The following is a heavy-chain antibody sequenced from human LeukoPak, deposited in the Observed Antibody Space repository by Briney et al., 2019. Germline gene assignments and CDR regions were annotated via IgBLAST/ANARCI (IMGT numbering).Heavy chain of an antibody. D-gene: IGHD5-12*01. V-gene: IGHV4-34*01. J-gene: IGHJ4*02. CDR2: INHSGST. Sequence: TPSETLSLTGAVYGGSFSGYYWSWIRQPPGKGLEWMGEINHSGSTNYNPSLKSRVTISVETSKNQFSLKLSSVTAADTAVYYCARGGGGYSGYGSDFDYWGQGTLVTVSS. CDR1: GGSFSGYY. CDR3: ARGGGGYSGYGSDFDY.